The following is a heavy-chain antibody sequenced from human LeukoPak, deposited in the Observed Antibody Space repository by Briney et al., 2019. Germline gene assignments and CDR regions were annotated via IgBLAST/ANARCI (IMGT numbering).Heavy chain of an antibody. V-gene: IGHV7-4-1*02. D-gene: IGHD1-26*01. CDR1: GYTFTSYA. Sequence: GASVKVSCKASGYTFTSYAMNWVRQAPGQGLEWMGWINTNTGNPTYAQGFTGRFVFSLDTSVSTAYLQISSLKAEDTAVYYCARVWPSDMYKYSGSSRGNWFDPWGQGTLVTVSS. J-gene: IGHJ5*02. CDR3: ARVWPSDMYKYSGSSRGNWFDP. CDR2: INTNTGNP.